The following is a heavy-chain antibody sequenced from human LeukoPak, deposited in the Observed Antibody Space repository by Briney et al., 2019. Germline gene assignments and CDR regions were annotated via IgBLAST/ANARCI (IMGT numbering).Heavy chain of an antibody. V-gene: IGHV3-23*01. J-gene: IGHJ6*02. Sequence: GGSLRLSCAASGFTFSSYAMSWVRQAPGKGLEWVSAISGSGGSTYYADSVKGRFTISRDNSKNTLYLQMNSLRADDTAVYYCAKDPPRDYYYYGMDVWGQGTTVTVSS. CDR1: GFTFSSYA. CDR3: AKDPPRDYYYYGMDV. CDR2: ISGSGGST.